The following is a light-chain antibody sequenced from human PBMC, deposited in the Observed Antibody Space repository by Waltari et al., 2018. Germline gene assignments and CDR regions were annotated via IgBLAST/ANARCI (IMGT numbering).Light chain of an antibody. CDR2: DAS. CDR3: QKYGTLPAT. V-gene: IGKV3-20*01. Sequence: MVLTQPPGTLSLAPREKATLSCRASQSVSKYLAWYQQKPGQALRLLIYDASTRATGIPDRFSGSGWGTDFSLTISRLGPEDFAGYYCQKYGTLPATFGQGTKVQMK. J-gene: IGKJ1*01. CDR1: QSVSKY.